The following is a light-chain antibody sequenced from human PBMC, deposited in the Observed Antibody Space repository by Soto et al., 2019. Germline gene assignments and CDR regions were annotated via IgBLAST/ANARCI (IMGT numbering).Light chain of an antibody. V-gene: IGKV3-15*01. CDR1: QSLNGN. J-gene: IGKJ4*01. Sequence: EIVMTQSPATLSVSPGERATPSCRASQSLNGNLAWYQQKPGQGPRLLIYGASTRATGIPARFSGSGSGTEFTLTISSLQSEDFAVYHCQQYNKWPLTFGGGTKVEIK. CDR2: GAS. CDR3: QQYNKWPLT.